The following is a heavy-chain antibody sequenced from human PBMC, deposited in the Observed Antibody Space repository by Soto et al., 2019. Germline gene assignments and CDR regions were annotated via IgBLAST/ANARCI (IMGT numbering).Heavy chain of an antibody. J-gene: IGHJ4*02. CDR1: GFTFSSYA. V-gene: IGHV3-30-3*01. D-gene: IGHD3-16*02. Sequence: QVQLVESGGGVVQPGRSLRLSCAASGFTFSSYAMHWVRQAPGKGLEWVAVISYDGSNKYYADSVKGRFTISRDNSNNTLYLQMNSLRAEDTAVYYCARGGYDYVWGSYRYSPFDYWGQGTLVTVSS. CDR3: ARGGYDYVWGSYRYSPFDY. CDR2: ISYDGSNK.